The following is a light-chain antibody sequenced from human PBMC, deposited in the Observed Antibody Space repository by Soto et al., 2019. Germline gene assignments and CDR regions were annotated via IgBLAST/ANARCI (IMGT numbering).Light chain of an antibody. J-gene: IGKJ1*01. V-gene: IGKV3-11*01. CDR1: QSVSSY. Sequence: EIVLTQSPATLSLSPGERATLSCRASQSVSSYLAWYQQKPGQAPRLLIYDASNRATGIPARFSGSGSGTDFPLTISSLEPEDFAVYYCQQRNNLWTFVQGTKVELK. CDR3: QQRNNLWT. CDR2: DAS.